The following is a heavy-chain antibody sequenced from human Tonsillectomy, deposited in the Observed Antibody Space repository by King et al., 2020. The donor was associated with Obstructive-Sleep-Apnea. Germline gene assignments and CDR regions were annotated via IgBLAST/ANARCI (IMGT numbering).Heavy chain of an antibody. V-gene: IGHV1-8*01. Sequence: QLVQSGAEVKKRGASVKVSCKASGYTFTSYDINWVRQATGQGLEWMGWMNPNSGNTGYAQKFQGRVTMTRNTSISTAYMELSSLRSEDTAVYYCARVPGDILTSAAYYYYGMDVWGQGTTVTVSS. J-gene: IGHJ6*02. CDR3: ARVPGDILTSAAYYYYGMDV. CDR1: GYTFTSYD. CDR2: MNPNSGNT. D-gene: IGHD3-9*01.